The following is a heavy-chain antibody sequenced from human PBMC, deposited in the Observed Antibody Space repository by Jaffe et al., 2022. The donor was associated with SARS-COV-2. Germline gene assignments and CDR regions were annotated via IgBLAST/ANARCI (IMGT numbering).Heavy chain of an antibody. Sequence: QVQLVESGGGVVQPGRSLRLSCAASGFTFSSYGMHWVRQAPGKGLEWVAVISYDGSNKYYADSVKGRFTISRDNSKNTLYLQMNSLRAEDTAVYYCAKDPSIFGPAYYFDYWGQGTLVTVSS. J-gene: IGHJ4*02. D-gene: IGHD3-3*01. CDR3: AKDPSIFGPAYYFDY. V-gene: IGHV3-30*18. CDR1: GFTFSSYG. CDR2: ISYDGSNK.